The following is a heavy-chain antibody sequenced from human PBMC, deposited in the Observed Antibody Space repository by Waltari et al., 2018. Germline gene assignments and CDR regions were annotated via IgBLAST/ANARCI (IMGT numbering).Heavy chain of an antibody. CDR1: GGSISSYY. D-gene: IGHD3-9*01. V-gene: IGHV4-59*01. CDR2: IYYSGST. J-gene: IGHJ5*02. Sequence: QVQLQESGPGLVKPSETLSLTCTVSGGSISSYYWSWIRQPPGNGLEGIGYIYYSGSTNYNPSLKSRVTISVDTSKNQFSRKLSSVTAADTAVYYCARGGGDYDILTGYYANWFDPWGQGTLVTVSS. CDR3: ARGGGDYDILTGYYANWFDP.